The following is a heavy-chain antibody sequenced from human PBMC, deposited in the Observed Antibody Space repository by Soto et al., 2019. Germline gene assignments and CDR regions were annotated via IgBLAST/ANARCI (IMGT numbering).Heavy chain of an antibody. CDR2: ISTNGASI. D-gene: IGHD3-22*01. Sequence: GGSLRLSCVGSGFTFRDHAMRWVRQAPGRGLEWVSAISTNGASIQHADSVKGRFSVSRDNAKNTVYLQMDNLRTEDSAVYYCAKDRYYDTPGWFDPWGQGSRVTVSS. V-gene: IGHV3-23*01. J-gene: IGHJ5*02. CDR1: GFTFRDHA. CDR3: AKDRYYDTPGWFDP.